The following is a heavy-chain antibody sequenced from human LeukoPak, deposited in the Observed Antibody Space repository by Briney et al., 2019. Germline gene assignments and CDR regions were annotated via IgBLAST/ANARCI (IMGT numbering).Heavy chain of an antibody. CDR2: IIPILGIA. J-gene: IGHJ4*02. Sequence: SVKVSCKASAGTFSSYAISWVRQAPGQGLEWMGRIIPILGIANYAQKFQGRVTITADKSTSTAYMELSSLRSEDTAVYYCARDRGYDILTYWGQGTLVTVSS. CDR1: AGTFSSYA. V-gene: IGHV1-69*04. D-gene: IGHD3-9*01. CDR3: ARDRGYDILTY.